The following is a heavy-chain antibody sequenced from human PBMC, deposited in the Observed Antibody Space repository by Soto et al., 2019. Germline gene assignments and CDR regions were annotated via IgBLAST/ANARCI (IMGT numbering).Heavy chain of an antibody. CDR1: GGSFSCYY. J-gene: IGHJ3*01. V-gene: IGHV4-34*01. Sequence: PSETLSLTCAVYGGSFSCYYWSWIRQPPGEGLEWIGEINHSGSTNYNPSLKSRVTISVDTSKNQFSLKLSSVTAADTAVYYCARTRTWIQLWGQGTMVTVSS. CDR2: INHSGST. CDR3: ARTRTWIQL. D-gene: IGHD5-18*01.